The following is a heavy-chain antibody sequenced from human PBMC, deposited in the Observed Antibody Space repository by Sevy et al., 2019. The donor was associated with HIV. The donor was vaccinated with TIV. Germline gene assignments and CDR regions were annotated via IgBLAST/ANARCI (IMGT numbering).Heavy chain of an antibody. V-gene: IGHV3-33*01. CDR1: GFTFSSYG. D-gene: IGHD3-16*02. Sequence: GGSLRLSCAASGFTFSSYGMHWVRQAPGKGLEWVAVIWYDGSNKYYADSVKGRFTISRDNSKNTLYLQMNSLSAEDTAVYYCARGGDYVWGSYRSSKDAFDIWGQGTMVTVSS. J-gene: IGHJ3*02. CDR2: IWYDGSNK. CDR3: ARGGDYVWGSYRSSKDAFDI.